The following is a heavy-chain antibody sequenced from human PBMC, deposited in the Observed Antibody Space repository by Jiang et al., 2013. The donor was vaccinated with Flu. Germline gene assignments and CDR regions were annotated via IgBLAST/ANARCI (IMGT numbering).Heavy chain of an antibody. J-gene: IGHJ6*02. CDR3: ARDRYYDASGYYYYYYGMDV. D-gene: IGHD3-22*01. V-gene: IGHV3-66*01. CDR1: GFTVTDNS. CDR2: IYSDGRT. Sequence: VQLVESGGGLVQPGKSLRLSCAASGFTVTDNSMNWVRQAPGKGLEWVSLIYSDGRTYFADSLKDRFTISRDNSKNTLYLQMSSLRAEDTAVYYCARDRYYDASGYYYYYYGMDVVGPRDHGHRL.